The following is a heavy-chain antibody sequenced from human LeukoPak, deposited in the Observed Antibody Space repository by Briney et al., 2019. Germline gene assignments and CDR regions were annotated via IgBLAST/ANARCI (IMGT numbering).Heavy chain of an antibody. CDR2: ISYDGSNK. CDR3: ANPYYDSLLWALDI. CDR1: GFTFSSYG. V-gene: IGHV3-30*18. J-gene: IGHJ3*02. Sequence: GGSLRLSCAASGFTFSSYGMHWVRQAPGKGLEWVAVISYDGSNKYYADSVKGRFTISRDNSKNTLYLQMHSLRAEDTAVYYCANPYYDSLLWALDIWGQGTVVTVSS. D-gene: IGHD3-22*01.